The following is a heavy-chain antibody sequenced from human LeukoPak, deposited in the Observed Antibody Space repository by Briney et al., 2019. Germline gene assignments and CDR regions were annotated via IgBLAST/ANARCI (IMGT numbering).Heavy chain of an antibody. CDR3: ASLDF. V-gene: IGHV3-74*01. Sequence: GGSLRLSCAASGFTFSSYWLHWVRQAPGKGLVWVSRIKGDERSTNYADSVKGRFTISRDNAKNTVYLEMNSLRAEDTAVYYCASLDFWGQGTLVTVSS. CDR1: GFTFSSYW. CDR2: IKGDERST. J-gene: IGHJ4*02.